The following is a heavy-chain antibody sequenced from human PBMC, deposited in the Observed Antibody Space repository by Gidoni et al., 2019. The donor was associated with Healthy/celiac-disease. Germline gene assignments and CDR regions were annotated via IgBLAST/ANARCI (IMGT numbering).Heavy chain of an antibody. CDR2: ISYDGSNK. CDR1: GFTFSSYG. J-gene: IGHJ4*02. Sequence: AASGFTFSSYGMHWVRQSPGKGLEWVAVISYDGSNKYYADSVKGRFTISRDISKNTLYLQMNSLRAEDTAVYYCAKWGLRYFDWLLLIFDYWDQGTLVTVSS. V-gene: IGHV3-30*18. D-gene: IGHD3-9*01. CDR3: AKWGLRYFDWLLLIFDY.